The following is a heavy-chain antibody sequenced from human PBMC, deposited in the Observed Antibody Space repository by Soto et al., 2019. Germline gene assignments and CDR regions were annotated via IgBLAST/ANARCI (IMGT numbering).Heavy chain of an antibody. D-gene: IGHD6-6*01. CDR2: IYYTGST. CDR1: GGSVNSDNFY. J-gene: IGHJ4*02. CDR3: AREFSNSPEAFDS. V-gene: IGHV4-61*01. Sequence: QVHLQESGPGQVKPSETLSLICTVSGGSVNSDNFYWSWIRQPPGRGLEWIGYIYYTGSTSYNPSLKSRVTISIDTSRNQFSLKLSSVTAADTAVYYGAREFSNSPEAFDSWGQGSLVTVSS.